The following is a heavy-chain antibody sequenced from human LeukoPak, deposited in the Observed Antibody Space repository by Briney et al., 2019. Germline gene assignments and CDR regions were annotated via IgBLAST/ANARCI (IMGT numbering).Heavy chain of an antibody. CDR3: ARGPNSNWSGLDF. D-gene: IGHD6-6*01. CDR2: ISGSAHKI. Sequence: GGSLRLSRVVSGFTFSDYAMSWVRQAPEKGLDWVSVISGSAHKIRYADSVKGRFTVSRDNAKNTLYLQVNNLRAEDTAVYYCARGPNSNWSGLDFWGQGTLLTVSS. J-gene: IGHJ4*02. CDR1: GFTFSDYA. V-gene: IGHV3-23*01.